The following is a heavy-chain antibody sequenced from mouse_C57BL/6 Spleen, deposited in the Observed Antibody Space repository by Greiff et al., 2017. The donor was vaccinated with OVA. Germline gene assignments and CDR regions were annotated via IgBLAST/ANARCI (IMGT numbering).Heavy chain of an antibody. CDR3: ARGVYSNYPFAY. CDR2: IDPSDSYT. V-gene: IGHV1-59*01. D-gene: IGHD2-5*01. J-gene: IGHJ3*01. CDR1: GYTFTSYW. Sequence: QVQLQQPGAELVRPGTSVKLSCKASGYTFTSYWMHWVKQRPGQGLEWIGVIDPSDSYTNYNQKFKGKATLTVDTSSSTAYMQLSSLTSEDSAVYDCARGVYSNYPFAYWGQGTLVTVSA.